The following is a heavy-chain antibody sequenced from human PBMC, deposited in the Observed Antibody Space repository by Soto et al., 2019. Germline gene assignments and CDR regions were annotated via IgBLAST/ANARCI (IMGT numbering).Heavy chain of an antibody. Sequence: GGSLTLTCAASGFTFSSYGMHWVRQAPGKGLEWVAVIWYDGSNKYYADSVKGRFTISRDNSKNTLYLQMNSLRAEDTAVYYCARDVAKWELLLVHWLDPCGQGTLVTVSS. CDR1: GFTFSSYG. CDR2: IWYDGSNK. CDR3: ARDVAKWELLLVHWLDP. V-gene: IGHV3-33*01. D-gene: IGHD1-26*01. J-gene: IGHJ5*02.